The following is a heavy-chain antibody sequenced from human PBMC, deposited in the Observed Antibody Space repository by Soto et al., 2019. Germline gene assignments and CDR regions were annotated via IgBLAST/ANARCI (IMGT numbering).Heavy chain of an antibody. Sequence: GGSLRLSCAASGFTFSSYWMHWVRQAPGKGLVWVSRINSDGSSTSYADSVKGRFTISRDNAKNTLYLQMNSLRAEDTAVYYCASFLGESVVPAAILYYYYYMDVWGKGTTVTVSS. J-gene: IGHJ6*03. CDR1: GFTFSSYW. V-gene: IGHV3-74*01. CDR3: ASFLGESVVPAAILYYYYYMDV. D-gene: IGHD2-2*01. CDR2: INSDGSST.